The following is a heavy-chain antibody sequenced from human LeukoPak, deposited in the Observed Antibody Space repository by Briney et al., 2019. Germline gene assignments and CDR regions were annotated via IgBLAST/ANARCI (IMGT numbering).Heavy chain of an antibody. CDR2: INPSGGST. V-gene: IGHV1-46*01. CDR1: GCTFTSYY. D-gene: IGHD2-15*01. CDR3: ARDRDLYCSGGSCYPGYFDY. J-gene: IGHJ4*02. Sequence: ASVKVSCKASGCTFTSYYMHWVRQAPGQGLEWMGIINPSGGSTSYAQKFQGRVTMTRDTSTSTVYMELSSLRSEDTAVYYCARDRDLYCSGGSCYPGYFDYWGQGTLVTVSS.